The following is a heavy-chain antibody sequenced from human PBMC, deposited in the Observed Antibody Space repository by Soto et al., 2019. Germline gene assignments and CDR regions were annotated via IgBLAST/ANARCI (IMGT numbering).Heavy chain of an antibody. CDR1: GGSFSGYY. V-gene: IGHV4-34*01. Sequence: SETLSLTCAVYGGSFSGYYWSWIRQPPGKGLEWIGEINHSGSTNYNPSLKSRVTISVDTSKNQFSLKLSSVTAADTAVYYCARAREPGFGELLSRGPYYYMDVWGKGTTVTVSS. CDR3: ARAREPGFGELLSRGPYYYMDV. CDR2: INHSGST. D-gene: IGHD3-10*01. J-gene: IGHJ6*03.